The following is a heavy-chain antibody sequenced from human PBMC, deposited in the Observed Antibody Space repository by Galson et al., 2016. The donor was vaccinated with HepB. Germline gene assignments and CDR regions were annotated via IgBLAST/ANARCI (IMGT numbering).Heavy chain of an antibody. CDR2: INQDGSYI. V-gene: IGHV3-7*01. D-gene: IGHD1-1*01. CDR1: GFTFSDYW. J-gene: IGHJ4*02. CDR3: VRTRGNDG. Sequence: SLRLSCAASGFTFSDYWMTWVRQAPGKGLEWVANINQDGSYIYYVDSVKGRFTISRDNAKNSLYLQMNSLRVEDTAVYYCVRTRGNDGWGQGTLVTVSS.